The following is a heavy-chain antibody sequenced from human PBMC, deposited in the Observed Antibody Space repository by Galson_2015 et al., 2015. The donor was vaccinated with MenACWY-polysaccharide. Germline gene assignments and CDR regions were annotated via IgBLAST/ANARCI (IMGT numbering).Heavy chain of an antibody. CDR3: ASLPLGNCGSVSCYGYFHH. CDR2: IYYSGRT. J-gene: IGHJ1*01. D-gene: IGHD2-2*01. V-gene: IGHV4-30-4*01. CDR1: GGSISRGDSY. Sequence: LSLTCTVSGGSISRGDSYWSWIRQSPGTGLEWIGYIYYSGRTNYSPSLKSRATVSLDTSKNQFSLKLSFVTAADTAVYYRASLPLGNCGSVSCYGYFHHWGQGTLVTVSS.